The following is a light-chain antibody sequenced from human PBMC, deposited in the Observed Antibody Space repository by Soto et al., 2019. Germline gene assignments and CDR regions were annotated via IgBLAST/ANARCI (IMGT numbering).Light chain of an antibody. Sequence: QSALTQPPSASGSPGQSVTISCIGTSSDVGGYNFVSWYQQHPDKVPKVMIYEVTKRPSGVPDRFSGSKSGNTASLTISGLQAEDEAHYYCSSYAGSDTFVFGTGTKVTVL. CDR1: SSDVGGYNF. CDR3: SSYAGSDTFV. J-gene: IGLJ1*01. CDR2: EVT. V-gene: IGLV2-8*01.